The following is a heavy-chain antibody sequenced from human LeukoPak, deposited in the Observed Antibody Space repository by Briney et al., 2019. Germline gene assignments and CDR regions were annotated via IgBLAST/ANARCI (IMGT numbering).Heavy chain of an antibody. CDR2: IYYSGST. Sequence: SETLSLTCTVSGGSISSYYWGWIRQPPGKGLEWIGYIYYSGSTNYNPSLKSRVTISVDTSKNQFSLKLSSVTAADTAVYYCAREAYDSSGYYYVFDYWGRGTLVTVSS. CDR1: GGSISSYY. D-gene: IGHD3-22*01. V-gene: IGHV4-59*01. J-gene: IGHJ4*02. CDR3: AREAYDSSGYYYVFDY.